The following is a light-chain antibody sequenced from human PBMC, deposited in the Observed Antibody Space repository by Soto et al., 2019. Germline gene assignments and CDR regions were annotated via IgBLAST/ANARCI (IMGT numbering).Light chain of an antibody. Sequence: IVLTQSPGTLSLSPGERATLFCRASQSVTSNYFAWYQQKPGQAPRLLIYGISDRDTGIPDRFSGSGSGTDFTLDINKLEIEDFAVYYCEQYGSSPRTFGHGTKVEIK. CDR3: EQYGSSPRT. CDR2: GIS. J-gene: IGKJ1*01. V-gene: IGKV3-20*01. CDR1: QSVTSNY.